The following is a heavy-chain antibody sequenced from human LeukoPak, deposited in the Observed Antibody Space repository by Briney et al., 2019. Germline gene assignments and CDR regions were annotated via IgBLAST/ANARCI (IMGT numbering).Heavy chain of an antibody. CDR3: ARAAVGYDSSGYYDEMDY. Sequence: SQTLSLTCTVSGGSISSGGYYWSWIRQHPGKGLEWIGYIYYSGSTDYNPSLKSRVTISVDTSKNQFSLKLSSVTAADTAVYYCARAAVGYDSSGYYDEMDYWGQGTLVTVSS. CDR2: IYYSGST. V-gene: IGHV4-31*03. J-gene: IGHJ4*02. CDR1: GGSISSGGYY. D-gene: IGHD3-22*01.